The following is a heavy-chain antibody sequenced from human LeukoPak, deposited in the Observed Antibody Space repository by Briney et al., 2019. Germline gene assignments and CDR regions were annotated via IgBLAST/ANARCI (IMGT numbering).Heavy chain of an antibody. D-gene: IGHD2/OR15-2a*01. J-gene: IGHJ4*02. Sequence: ASVKVSCKASGYTFTSYGISWVRQAPGQGLEWMGWISAYNGNTNYAQKLQGRVTMTTDTSTSTAYMELRSLRSDDTAVYYCASSTAYYSNYWGDFDYWGQGTPVTVSS. CDR3: ASSTAYYSNYWGDFDY. CDR1: GYTFTSYG. CDR2: ISAYNGNT. V-gene: IGHV1-18*01.